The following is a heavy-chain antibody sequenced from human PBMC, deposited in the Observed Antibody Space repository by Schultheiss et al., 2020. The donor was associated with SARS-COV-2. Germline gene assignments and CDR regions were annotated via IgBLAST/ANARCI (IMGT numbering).Heavy chain of an antibody. D-gene: IGHD5-18*01. Sequence: SETLSLTCTVSGGSISSYYWSWIRQPPGKGLEWIGRIYTSGNTNYNPSLKSRVTMSVDTSKNQFYLKLSSVTAADTAVYYCARGDTAMADFDYWGQGTLVTVSS. CDR3: ARGDTAMADFDY. CDR1: GGSISSYY. CDR2: IYTSGNT. J-gene: IGHJ4*02. V-gene: IGHV4-4*07.